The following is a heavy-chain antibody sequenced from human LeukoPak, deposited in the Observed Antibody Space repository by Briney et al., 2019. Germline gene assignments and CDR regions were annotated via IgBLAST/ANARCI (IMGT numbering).Heavy chain of an antibody. CDR3: ARDSSSSPFAS. D-gene: IGHD6-6*01. V-gene: IGHV4-38-2*02. J-gene: IGHJ4*02. CDR1: GFSISSGYY. Sequence: SETLSLTCAVSGFSISSGYYWGWIRQPPGKGLEWVGGVSHSGSSYYNPSLKSRVTISVDTSKNQFSLNLSSVTAADTAVYYCARDSSSSPFASWGQGTLVTVS. CDR2: VSHSGSS.